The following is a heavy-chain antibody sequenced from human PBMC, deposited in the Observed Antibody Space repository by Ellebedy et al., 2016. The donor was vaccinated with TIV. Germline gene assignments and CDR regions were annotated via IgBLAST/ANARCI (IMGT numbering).Heavy chain of an antibody. Sequence: GESLKISCAASEFTFSDYYMSWIRQAPGKGLEWVSYISSSGSTIYYADSVKGRFTISRDNAKNSLYLQMNSLRAEDTAVYYCARDLSIAYHDYWGQGTLVTVSS. CDR3: ARDLSIAYHDY. D-gene: IGHD6-6*01. J-gene: IGHJ4*02. CDR1: EFTFSDYY. V-gene: IGHV3-11*01. CDR2: ISSSGSTI.